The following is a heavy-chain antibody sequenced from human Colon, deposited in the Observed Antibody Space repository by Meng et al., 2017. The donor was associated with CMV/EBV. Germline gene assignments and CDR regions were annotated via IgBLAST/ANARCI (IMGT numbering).Heavy chain of an antibody. Sequence: GSLKISCAASGFTFSSYAMSWVRQAPGKGLEWVSAISGSGGSTYYADSVKGRFTISRDNSKNTLYLQMNSLRAEDTAVYYCARSPQWLAFDYWGQGTLVTVSS. CDR3: ARSPQWLAFDY. V-gene: IGHV3-23*01. D-gene: IGHD6-19*01. CDR1: GFTFSSYA. CDR2: ISGSGGST. J-gene: IGHJ4*02.